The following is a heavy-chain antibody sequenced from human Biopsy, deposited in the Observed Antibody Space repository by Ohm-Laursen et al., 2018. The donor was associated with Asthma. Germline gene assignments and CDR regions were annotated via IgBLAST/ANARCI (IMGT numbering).Heavy chain of an antibody. CDR1: GGTFSRFA. CDR3: AKTSDIVATIPGSCMGV. V-gene: IGHV1-69*01. J-gene: IGHJ6*02. CDR2: IIPIFGTP. D-gene: IGHD5-12*01. Sequence: GSSVKVSCKASGGTFSRFAISWVRQAPGQGLEWMGGIIPIFGTPLYAQRFEGRVTITADESTSTVYMELGSLRSEDTAMYFCAKTSDIVATIPGSCMGVWGQGTTVTVSS.